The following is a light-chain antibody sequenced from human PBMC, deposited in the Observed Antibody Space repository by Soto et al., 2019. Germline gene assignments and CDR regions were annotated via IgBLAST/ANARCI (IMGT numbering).Light chain of an antibody. CDR1: HDIGTY. Sequence: DVQMTQSPSSLSASVGDRVTITCQASHDIGTYLNWYQHKPGKAPKLLIFDTSHLATGVPARFSGGGADTEFTFTITSLQPEDFAVYYCHQFDSVPLSFGQGTNVEI. CDR3: HQFDSVPLS. J-gene: IGKJ4*01. CDR2: DTS. V-gene: IGKV1-33*01.